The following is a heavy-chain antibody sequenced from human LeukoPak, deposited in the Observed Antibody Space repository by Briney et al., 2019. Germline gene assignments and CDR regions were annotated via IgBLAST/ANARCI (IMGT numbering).Heavy chain of an antibody. J-gene: IGHJ5*02. V-gene: IGHV4-38-2*02. CDR2: IYHSGST. CDR1: DYSISSGYY. CDR3: ASSLWSGYYAKFDP. Sequence: SETLSLTCTVSDYSISSGYYWGWIRQPPGKGLEWIGSIYHSGSTYYNPSLKSRVTISVDTSKNQFSLKLSSVTAADTAVYYCASSLWSGYYAKFDPWGQGTLVTVSS. D-gene: IGHD3-3*01.